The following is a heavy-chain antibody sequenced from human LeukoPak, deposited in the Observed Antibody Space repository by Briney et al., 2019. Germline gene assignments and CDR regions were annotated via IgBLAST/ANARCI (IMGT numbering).Heavy chain of an antibody. CDR1: GYTFTSYW. CDR3: ARRRDSSSWGNAFDI. CDR2: IYPGDSDT. D-gene: IGHD6-13*01. Sequence: GESLKISCQGSGYTFTSYWIGWVRQMPEKGLEWMGIIYPGDSDTRYSPSFQGQVTISADRSSSTTYLQWSSLKASDTAMYYCARRRDSSSWGNAFDIWGQGTMVTVSS. J-gene: IGHJ3*02. V-gene: IGHV5-51*01.